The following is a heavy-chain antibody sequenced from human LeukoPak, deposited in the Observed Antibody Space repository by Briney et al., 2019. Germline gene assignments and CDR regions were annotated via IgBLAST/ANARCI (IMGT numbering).Heavy chain of an antibody. CDR2: IKQDGSEK. Sequence: GGSLRLSCAGSGFTFSSYWMSWVRQAPGKGLEWVANIKQDGSEKYYGDSVKGRFTISRDNSKKSLYLLMNSLRAEDTAVYYCARDDTVTTRVGFIDWGQGTLVTVSS. J-gene: IGHJ4*02. CDR1: GFTFSSYW. V-gene: IGHV3-7*01. CDR3: ARDDTVTTRVGFID. D-gene: IGHD4-17*01.